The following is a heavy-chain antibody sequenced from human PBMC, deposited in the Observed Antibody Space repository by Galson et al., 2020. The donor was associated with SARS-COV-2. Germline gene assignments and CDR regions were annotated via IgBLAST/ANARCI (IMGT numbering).Heavy chain of an antibody. CDR1: GFTFSSYG. CDR3: ARDAVDGYKNGMDV. CDR2: IWYDGSNK. D-gene: IGHD5-12*01. V-gene: IGHV3-33*01. J-gene: IGHJ6*02. Sequence: GGSLRLSCAASGFTFSSYGMHWVRQAPGKGLEWVAVIWYDGSNKYYADSVKGRFTISRDNSKNTLYLQMNSLRAEDTAVYYCARDAVDGYKNGMDVWGQGTTVTVSS.